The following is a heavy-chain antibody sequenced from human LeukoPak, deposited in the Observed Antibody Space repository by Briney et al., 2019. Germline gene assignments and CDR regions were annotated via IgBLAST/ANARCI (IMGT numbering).Heavy chain of an antibody. D-gene: IGHD3-3*01. J-gene: IGHJ4*02. CDR3: ARQSILDY. CDR1: GFTFSSYS. CDR2: ISSSSSTI. Sequence: GGSLRLSCAASGFTFSSYSMSWVRQAPGKGLEWVSYISSSSSTIYYADSVKGRFTISRDNAKSSLYLQMNSLRAEDTAVYYCARQSILDYWGQGTLVTVSS. V-gene: IGHV3-48*01.